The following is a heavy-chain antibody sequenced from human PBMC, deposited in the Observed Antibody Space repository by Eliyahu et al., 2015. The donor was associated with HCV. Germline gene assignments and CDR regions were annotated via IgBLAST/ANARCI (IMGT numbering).Heavy chain of an antibody. CDR3: AKGLDNPPSNDYYYGMDV. J-gene: IGHJ6*02. D-gene: IGHD1-14*01. CDR2: INWNSGSL. Sequence: EVQVVESGGGLVQPGRSLRLSCAASGFTFDDYAMHWVRQAPGKGLEWVSGINWNSGSLGYADSVKGRFTISRDNAKNSLYLQMNSLRPEDTALYYCAKGLDNPPSNDYYYGMDVWGQGTTVTVSS. CDR1: GFTFDDYA. V-gene: IGHV3-9*01.